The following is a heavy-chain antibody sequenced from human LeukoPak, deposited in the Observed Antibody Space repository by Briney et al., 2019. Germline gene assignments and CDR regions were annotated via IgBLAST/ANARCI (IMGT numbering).Heavy chain of an antibody. D-gene: IGHD3-22*01. V-gene: IGHV5-51*01. CDR1: GYMFTSYW. CDR2: IYPRDSNT. Sequence: PGGSLRLSCKGSGYMFTSYWIGWVRQMPGKGLEWMGIIYPRDSNTTYSPSFQGQVTISADKSINTAYLQWSSLKASDTAMYHCTRRTYYYDNNGYYLDYWGQGTLVTVSS. CDR3: TRRTYYYDNNGYYLDY. J-gene: IGHJ4*02.